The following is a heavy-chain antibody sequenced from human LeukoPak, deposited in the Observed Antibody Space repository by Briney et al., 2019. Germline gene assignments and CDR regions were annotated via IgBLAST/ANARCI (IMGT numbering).Heavy chain of an antibody. D-gene: IGHD2-2*02. Sequence: GRSLRLSCAASGFTYTTYALHWVRQAPGKGLEWVAVISYDDGSNKYYADSVKGRFTISRDNSKNTLYLQMNSLRTEDTAVYYCARESGGNTPYYFDYWGQGTLVTVSS. CDR3: ARESGGNTPYYFDY. J-gene: IGHJ4*02. V-gene: IGHV3-30*04. CDR2: ISYDDGSNK. CDR1: GFTYTTYA.